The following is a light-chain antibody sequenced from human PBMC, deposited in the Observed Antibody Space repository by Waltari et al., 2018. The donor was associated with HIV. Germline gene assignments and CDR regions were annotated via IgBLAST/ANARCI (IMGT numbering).Light chain of an antibody. V-gene: IGLV2-23*02. Sequence: QSALTQPASVSGSPGQSITISCTGTSSDVGSYHLVSWYQQHPGKAPKLMSYEVSKRPSGVSNRFSGSKSGNTASLTISGLQAEDEADYYCCSYAGSSTLFGGGTKLTVL. J-gene: IGLJ2*01. CDR2: EVS. CDR1: SSDVGSYHL. CDR3: CSYAGSSTL.